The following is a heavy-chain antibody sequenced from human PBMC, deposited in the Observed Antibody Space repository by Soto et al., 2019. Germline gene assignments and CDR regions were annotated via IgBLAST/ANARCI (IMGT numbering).Heavy chain of an antibody. V-gene: IGHV1-18*01. Sequence: QVQLVQSGAEVRKPGASVKVSCKASGYTFRPSGMSWLRQAPGQELEWVGWISTYNGYTHDAPKFQDRVTMTSDTSTSTVYMELRSLRSDDTAVYSGASAGAAPYFYYGMDVWGQGTRVTVSS. J-gene: IGHJ6*02. D-gene: IGHD2-15*01. CDR2: ISTYNGYT. CDR3: ASAGAAPYFYYGMDV. CDR1: GYTFRPSG.